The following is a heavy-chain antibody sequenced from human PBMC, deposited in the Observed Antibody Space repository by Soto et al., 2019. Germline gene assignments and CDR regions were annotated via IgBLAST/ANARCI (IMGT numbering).Heavy chain of an antibody. J-gene: IGHJ4*02. D-gene: IGHD1-26*01. CDR2: IHYSGST. CDR1: GDSSSSYY. Sequence: PLETLPLTCTVSGDSSSSYYWIWIRQPPGKGLEWIGYIHYSGSTNYNPSLKSRVTISVDTSKNQFSLKLSSVTAADTAVYYCARRYGGNFDYWGQGTLVTVSS. V-gene: IGHV4-59*01. CDR3: ARRYGGNFDY.